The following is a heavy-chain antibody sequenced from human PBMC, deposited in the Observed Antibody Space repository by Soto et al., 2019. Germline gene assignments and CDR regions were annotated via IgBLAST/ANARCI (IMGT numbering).Heavy chain of an antibody. Sequence: GESLKISCKGSGYSFTSHWIAWVRQRPGKGLEWMGIIWPGDSDTRYSPSFKGQVTFSADKSSSTAYLQWSRLQASDTAMYYCARQPINDYGGYAALDYWGQGTMVTVYS. V-gene: IGHV5-51*01. J-gene: IGHJ4*02. D-gene: IGHD4-17*01. CDR1: GYSFTSHW. CDR2: IWPGDSDT. CDR3: ARQPINDYGGYAALDY.